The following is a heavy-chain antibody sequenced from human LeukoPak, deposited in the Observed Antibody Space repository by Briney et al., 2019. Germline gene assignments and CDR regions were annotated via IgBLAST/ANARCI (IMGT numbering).Heavy chain of an antibody. CDR2: ISGTGNTK. Sequence: GSLRLSWAASGFTFSDYYMSWIRQAPREGVEWVSYISGTGNTKYYADSVRGRFTISRDNAKNSLYLQMNDLRAEDTGVYYCARWDGTKLRLFDYWGQGNMVTVSS. CDR3: ARWDGTKLRLFDY. D-gene: IGHD1-26*01. CDR1: GFTFSDYY. V-gene: IGHV3-11*04. J-gene: IGHJ4*02.